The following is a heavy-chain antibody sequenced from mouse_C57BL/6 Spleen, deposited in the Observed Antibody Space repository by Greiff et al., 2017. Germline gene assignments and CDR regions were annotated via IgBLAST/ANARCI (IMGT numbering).Heavy chain of an antibody. CDR3: TRSSSNYVPWYFDV. J-gene: IGHJ1*03. V-gene: IGHV1-5*01. CDR1: GYTFTSYW. D-gene: IGHD2-5*01. CDR2: IYPGNSDT. Sequence: VQLQQSGTVLARPGASVKMSCKTSGYTFTSYWMHWVKQRPGQGLEWIGAIYPGNSDTSYNQKFKGKAKLTAVTSASTAYMELSSLTNEDSAVYYCTRSSSNYVPWYFDVWGTGTTVTVSS.